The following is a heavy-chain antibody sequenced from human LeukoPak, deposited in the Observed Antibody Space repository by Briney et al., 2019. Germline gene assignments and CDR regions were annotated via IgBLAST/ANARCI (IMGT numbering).Heavy chain of an antibody. J-gene: IGHJ6*02. Sequence: PSETLSLTCTVSGGSISSGGYYWTWIRQHPGKGLEWIGYIYSSVATYYNPSLKSRVSISEDTSKNQFSLGLSSVTAADTAVYYCARTTVVTPMDVWGQGTTVTVSS. CDR1: GGSISSGGYY. V-gene: IGHV4-31*03. D-gene: IGHD4-23*01. CDR2: IYSSVAT. CDR3: ARTTVVTPMDV.